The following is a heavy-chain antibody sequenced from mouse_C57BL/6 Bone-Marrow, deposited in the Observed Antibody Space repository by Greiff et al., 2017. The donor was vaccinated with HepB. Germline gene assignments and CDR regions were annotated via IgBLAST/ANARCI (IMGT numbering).Heavy chain of an antibody. D-gene: IGHD2-5*01. CDR3: AKAYYSNPYYAMDY. V-gene: IGHV1-64*01. CDR2: IHPNSGST. CDR1: GYTFTSYW. Sequence: QVQLQQPGAELVKPGASVKLSCKASGYTFTSYWMHWVKQRPGQGLEWIGMIHPNSGSTNYNEKFKSKATLTVDKSSSTAYMQLSSLTSEDSAAYYCAKAYYSNPYYAMDYWGQGTSVTVSS. J-gene: IGHJ4*01.